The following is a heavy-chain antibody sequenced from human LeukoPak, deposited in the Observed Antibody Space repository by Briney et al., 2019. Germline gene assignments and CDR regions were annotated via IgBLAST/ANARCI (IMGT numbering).Heavy chain of an antibody. D-gene: IGHD5-18*01. CDR3: ARGGYSYGFSYDY. J-gene: IGHJ4*02. CDR1: GGSFSGYY. CDR2: INHSGST. V-gene: IGHV4-34*01. Sequence: SETLSLTCAVYGGSFSGYYWSWIRQPPGKGLEWIGEINHSGSTNYNPSLKSRVTISVDTSKNQFSLKLSSVTAADTAVYYCARGGYSYGFSYDYWGQGTLVTVSS.